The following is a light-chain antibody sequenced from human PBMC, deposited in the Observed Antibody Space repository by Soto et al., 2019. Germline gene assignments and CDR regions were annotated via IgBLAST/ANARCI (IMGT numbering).Light chain of an antibody. CDR1: QSVSSSR. CDR3: QQRGNWPH. Sequence: ETILTLSPATVSLSPGERATLPCGASQSVSSSRLAWYQQKPALAPRLLIYDGFLRATGIPDRFSGSGSGTDFTLTISRLEPEDFATYFCQQRGNWPHFGQGTRLEI. V-gene: IGKV3D-20*02. J-gene: IGKJ5*01. CDR2: DGF.